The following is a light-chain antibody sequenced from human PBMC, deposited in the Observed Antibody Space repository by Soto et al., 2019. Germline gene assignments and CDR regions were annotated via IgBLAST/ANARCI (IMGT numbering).Light chain of an antibody. V-gene: IGKV3-20*01. Sequence: EIVLTQSPGTLSLSPGERAALSCRASQTVTNDYLAWYQQKPGQAPRLLIFGASSRATGIPDRFGGSGSGTDFTLTIXXXXXXXXAVYYCQQYXXXXXFTFGP. CDR2: GAS. CDR1: QTVTNDY. CDR3: QQYXXXXXFT. J-gene: IGKJ3*01.